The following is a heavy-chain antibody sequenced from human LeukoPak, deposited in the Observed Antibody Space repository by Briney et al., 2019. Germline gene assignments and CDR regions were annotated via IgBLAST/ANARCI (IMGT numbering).Heavy chain of an antibody. Sequence: GESLRLSCAASGFTFSSYGMSWVRQAPGKGLEWVSGISSIDGSTYYADSVKGRFTISRDNSKNTLYLQMNSLRAEDTAVYYCARRMIVVANAFDIWGQGTMVTVSS. CDR1: GFTFSSYG. V-gene: IGHV3-23*01. CDR3: ARRMIVVANAFDI. J-gene: IGHJ3*02. CDR2: ISSIDGST. D-gene: IGHD3-22*01.